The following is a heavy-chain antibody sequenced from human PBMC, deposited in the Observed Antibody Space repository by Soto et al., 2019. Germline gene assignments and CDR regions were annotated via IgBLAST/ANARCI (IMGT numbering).Heavy chain of an antibody. CDR3: ARGLGSSWLFWYFDL. V-gene: IGHV3-48*03. D-gene: IGHD6-13*01. J-gene: IGHJ2*01. CDR1: GITFSNYE. CDR2: ISSSGDTI. Sequence: EEQLVESGGGLIRPGGSLRLSCAASGITFSNYEMNWVRQAPGKGLEWVSYISSSGDTIYYADSVKGRFTISRDNAKNSVFLQMNSLAAADTAVYYCARGLGSSWLFWYFDLWGRGTQVTVSS.